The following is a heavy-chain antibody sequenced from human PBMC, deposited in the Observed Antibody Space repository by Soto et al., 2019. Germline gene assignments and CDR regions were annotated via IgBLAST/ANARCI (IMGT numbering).Heavy chain of an antibody. V-gene: IGHV3-30*03. CDR3: VGGQYWFDS. D-gene: IGHD3-10*01. CDR1: GFPFTSYG. J-gene: IGHJ5*01. CDR2: IAYDGSDK. Sequence: QVQLVESGGGVVQPGRSLRLSCAASGFPFTSYGMHWVREGPDKGLEWVAIIAYDGSDKYYADCVKGRFTISRDNSKNTLYRQMTSLRPEDTALCYCVGGQYWFDSRGQGTLVIVSS.